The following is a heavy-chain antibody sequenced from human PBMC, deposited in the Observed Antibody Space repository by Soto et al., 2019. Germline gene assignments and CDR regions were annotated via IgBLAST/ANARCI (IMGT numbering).Heavy chain of an antibody. V-gene: IGHV4-4*07. CDR1: GGSISSYY. J-gene: IGHJ6*02. Sequence: QVQLQESGPGLVKPSETLSLTCTVSGGSISSYYWSWIRQPAGKGLEWIGRIYTSGSTNYNPSLKSRVTMSVDTSKNQFSLKLSSVTAADTAVYYCARSGWGAFVDRSHTNGMYVWGQGTTVTVSS. CDR3: ARSGWGAFVDRSHTNGMYV. CDR2: IYTSGST. D-gene: IGHD1-26*01.